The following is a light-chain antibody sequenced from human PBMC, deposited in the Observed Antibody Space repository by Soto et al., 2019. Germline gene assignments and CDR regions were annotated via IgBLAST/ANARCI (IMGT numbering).Light chain of an antibody. CDR1: QSVAKD. CDR3: QQYNKWPQT. J-gene: IGKJ5*01. Sequence: EIVMTQSPATLSVSPGERVTLSCRASQSVAKDLAWYQHKPGQAPRLLIHGASTMATGIPARFSGVGSGTEFTLAISRLQSEDFAVYYCQQYNKWPQTFGQGTRLEI. CDR2: GAS. V-gene: IGKV3-15*01.